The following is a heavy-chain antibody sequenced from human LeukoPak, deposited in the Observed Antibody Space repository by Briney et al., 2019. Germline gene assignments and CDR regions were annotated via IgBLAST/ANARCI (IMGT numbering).Heavy chain of an antibody. CDR3: ASWVLLSGDSGYRYGYDY. CDR2: ISSSSSYI. J-gene: IGHJ4*02. Sequence: GGSLRLSCAASGFTFSSYSMNWVRQAPGKGLEWVASISSSSSYIYYADSVKGRFTISRDNAKNSLYLQMNSLRAEDTAVYYCASWVLLSGDSGYRYGYDYWGQGTLVTVSS. CDR1: GFTFSSYS. D-gene: IGHD5-18*01. V-gene: IGHV3-21*01.